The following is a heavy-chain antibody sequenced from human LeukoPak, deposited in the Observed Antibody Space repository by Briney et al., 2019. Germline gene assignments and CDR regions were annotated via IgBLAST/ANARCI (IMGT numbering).Heavy chain of an antibody. Sequence: PGGSLRLSCAASGFTVSSNYMSWVRQAPGKGLEWVSVIYSGGSTYYADSVKGRFTISRDNSKNTLYLQMNSLRAEDTAVYYCARGKRDTAMGGLCDYWGQGTLVTVSS. CDR2: IYSGGST. V-gene: IGHV3-53*01. CDR3: ARGKRDTAMGGLCDY. D-gene: IGHD5-18*01. CDR1: GFTVSSNY. J-gene: IGHJ4*02.